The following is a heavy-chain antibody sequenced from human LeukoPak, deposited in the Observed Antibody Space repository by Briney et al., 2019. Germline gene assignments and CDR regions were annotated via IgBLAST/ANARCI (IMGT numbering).Heavy chain of an antibody. CDR3: AKRITVVARDAFDI. V-gene: IGHV3-23*01. CDR2: ISGSGGST. J-gene: IGHJ3*02. CDR1: GFTFSTYA. Sequence: ARGSLRLSCAASGFTFSTYAMSWVRQAPGKGLEWVSSISGSGGSTFYADSVKGRFTISRDNSKNTLYLQMNSLRAEDTAVYYCAKRITVVARDAFDIWGQGTMVTVSS. D-gene: IGHD6-19*01.